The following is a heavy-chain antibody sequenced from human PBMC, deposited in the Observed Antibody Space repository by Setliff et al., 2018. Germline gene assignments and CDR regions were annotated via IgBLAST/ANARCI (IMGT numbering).Heavy chain of an antibody. CDR3: ARDRKEIVVKPPAASLDY. CDR1: GYAFGSYG. D-gene: IGHD2-2*01. J-gene: IGHJ4*02. V-gene: IGHV1-18*01. Sequence: ASVKVSCKASGYAFGSYGISWVRQAPGQGLEWMGWISAYNGYIVYAQKIQGRVTMTTDTSTTTAYMEVRSLRSDDTAVYYCARDRKEIVVKPPAASLDYWGQGTQVTVS. CDR2: ISAYNGYI.